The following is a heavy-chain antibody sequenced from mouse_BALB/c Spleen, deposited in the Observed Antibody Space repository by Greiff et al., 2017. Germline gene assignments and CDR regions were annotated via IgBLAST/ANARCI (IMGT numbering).Heavy chain of an antibody. J-gene: IGHJ1*01. CDR3: ARALYGSSWYFDV. CDR1: GYSITSGYY. D-gene: IGHD1-1*01. CDR2: ISYDGSN. V-gene: IGHV3-6*02. Sequence: DVQLQESGPGLVKPSQSLSLTCSVTGYSITSGYYWNWIRQFPGNKLEWMGYISYDGSNNYNPSLKNRISITRDTSKNQFFLKLNSVTTEDTATYYCARALYGSSWYFDVWGAGTTVTVSS.